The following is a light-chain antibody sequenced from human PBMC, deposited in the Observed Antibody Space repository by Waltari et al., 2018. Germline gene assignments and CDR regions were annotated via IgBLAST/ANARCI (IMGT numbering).Light chain of an antibody. CDR3: MQAINLYS. CDR2: EVS. Sequence: DVVMTQTPLSLSVTLGQPASFSCRSSQDLLYDDGKTYLFWVLKKPGHCSQPLMYEVSSRVSGVPWRFSGSGSGTEFTLTISRVEAEDVGVYYCMQAINLYSFGQGTKLEIK. J-gene: IGKJ2*03. V-gene: IGKV2-29*02. CDR1: QDLLYDDGKTY.